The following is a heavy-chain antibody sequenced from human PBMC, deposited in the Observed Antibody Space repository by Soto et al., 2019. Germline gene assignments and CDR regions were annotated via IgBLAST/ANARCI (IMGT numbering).Heavy chain of an antibody. CDR1: GYSFTSYW. CDR2: IYLGDSDT. CDR3: ARVTYYYDSSGPGAFDI. J-gene: IGHJ3*02. Sequence: GESLKISCKGSGYSFTSYWIGWVRQMPGKGLEWMGIIYLGDSDTRYSPSFQGQVTISADKSISTAYLQWSSLKASDTAMYYCARVTYYYDSSGPGAFDIWGQGTMVTVSS. V-gene: IGHV5-51*01. D-gene: IGHD3-22*01.